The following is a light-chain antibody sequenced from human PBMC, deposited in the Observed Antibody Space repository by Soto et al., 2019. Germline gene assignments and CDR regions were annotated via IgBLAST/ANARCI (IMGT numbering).Light chain of an antibody. CDR2: GAS. J-gene: IGKJ1*01. V-gene: IGKV3-15*01. Sequence: EIVMTQSPATLSVFQGERVTLSCRASQSVSSNLAWYQQRPGQAPRLLIYGASTSATGVPATFSGSGSGTGFILAIGSLQSEDFAVYDCQQYNNRPPWTFGQGTKVEIK. CDR1: QSVSSN. CDR3: QQYNNRPPWT.